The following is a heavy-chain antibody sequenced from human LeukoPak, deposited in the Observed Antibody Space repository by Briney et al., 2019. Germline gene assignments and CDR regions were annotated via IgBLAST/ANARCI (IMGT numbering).Heavy chain of an antibody. D-gene: IGHD3-3*01. CDR3: ARVSERFLEWLLGNYYYMDV. J-gene: IGHJ6*03. CDR2: ISPYNGKT. Sequence: ASVKVSCKASGYTFTNYGISWVRQAPGQGLEWMGWISPYNGKTNYAQKSHGRVTMTKDITTSKAYMQLRSLRSRDTAVYYCARVSERFLEWLLGNYYYMDVWGKGTTVTVSS. CDR1: GYTFTNYG. V-gene: IGHV1-18*01.